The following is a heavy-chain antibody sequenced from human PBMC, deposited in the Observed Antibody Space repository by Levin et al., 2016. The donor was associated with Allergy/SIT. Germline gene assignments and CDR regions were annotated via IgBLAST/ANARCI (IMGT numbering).Heavy chain of an antibody. Sequence: WIRQPPGKGLEWVSAISGSGDITHYAESVKGRVTISRDNSKNTLYLQMNSLRVEDTAIYYCARHRAAYCTSANCYPGWFDPWGQGALVTVSS. D-gene: IGHD2-2*01. CDR3: ARHRAAYCTSANCYPGWFDP. V-gene: IGHV3-23*01. CDR2: ISGSGDIT. J-gene: IGHJ5*02.